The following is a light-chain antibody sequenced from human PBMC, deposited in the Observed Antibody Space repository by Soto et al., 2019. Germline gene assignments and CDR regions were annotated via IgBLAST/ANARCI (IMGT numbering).Light chain of an antibody. CDR1: ESISNW. CDR2: HAS. J-gene: IGKJ1*01. V-gene: IGKV1-5*01. Sequence: IQLTQSTSTLPASVGDRVTLTCRASESISNWLAWYQHKPGTAPKLLIYHASMLETAVPSRFSANGSGTEFTLTISSLQPSDFATYYCQQYRTYSFGQGSRVDIK. CDR3: QQYRTYS.